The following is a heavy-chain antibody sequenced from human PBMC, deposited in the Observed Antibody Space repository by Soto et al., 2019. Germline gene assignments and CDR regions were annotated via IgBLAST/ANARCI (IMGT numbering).Heavy chain of an antibody. CDR2: IYYSGST. CDR3: ARLVGSTSQSHGDFYYGMDV. Sequence: PSNSPSLIPTASLGSISSYYWSWNRQPPGKGLEWIGYIYYSGSTNYNPSLKSRVTISVDTSKNQFSLKLSSVTAADTAVYYCARLVGSTSQSHGDFYYGMDVSGQGTTVTSP. J-gene: IGHJ6*02. CDR1: LGSISSYY. V-gene: IGHV4-59*07. D-gene: IGHD2-2*01.